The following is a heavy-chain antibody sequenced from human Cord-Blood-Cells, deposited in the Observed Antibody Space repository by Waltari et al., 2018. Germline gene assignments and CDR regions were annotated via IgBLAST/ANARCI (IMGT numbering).Heavy chain of an antibody. V-gene: IGHV3-53*04. CDR1: GFTVSSNS. Sequence: EVQLVESGGGLVQPGGSLRLSCAASGFTVSSNSMSWVRQAPGKGLEWVSVIYSGGSTYYADSVKGRFTISRHNSKNTLYLQMNSLRAEDTAVYYCARDQSDAFDIWGQGTMVTVSS. CDR2: IYSGGST. CDR3: ARDQSDAFDI. J-gene: IGHJ3*02.